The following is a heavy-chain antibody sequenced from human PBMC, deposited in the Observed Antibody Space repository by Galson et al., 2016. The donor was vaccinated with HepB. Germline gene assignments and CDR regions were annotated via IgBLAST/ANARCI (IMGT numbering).Heavy chain of an antibody. CDR1: GGSISPYY. J-gene: IGHJ4*02. Sequence: SETLSLTCTVSGGSISPYYWSWIRQPPGKSLEFIGYIYHSGSTKYNPSLNSRVTISLDTSKNQFSLKLSSVTAADTAVYYCARPSTVTTFYYWGQGTLVTVSS. CDR2: IYHSGST. CDR3: ARPSTVTTFYY. V-gene: IGHV4-59*08. D-gene: IGHD4-11*01.